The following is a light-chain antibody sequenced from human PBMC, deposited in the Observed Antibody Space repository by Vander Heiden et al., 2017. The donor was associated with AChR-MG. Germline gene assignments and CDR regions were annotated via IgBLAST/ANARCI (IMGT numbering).Light chain of an antibody. CDR1: QSVSSSS. Sequence: EIVLTQSPGTLSLSPGERATLSCRASQSVSSSSLAWYQQKPGQAPRLLIFGASSRATGIPDRFSGRGSGTDFTLVISRLEPEDFAVYYCQQYGGSPLTFGGGTKVEIK. V-gene: IGKV3-20*01. CDR3: QQYGGSPLT. CDR2: GAS. J-gene: IGKJ4*01.